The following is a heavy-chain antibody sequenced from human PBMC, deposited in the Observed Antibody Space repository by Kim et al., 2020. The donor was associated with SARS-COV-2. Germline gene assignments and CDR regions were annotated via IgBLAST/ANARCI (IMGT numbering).Heavy chain of an antibody. D-gene: IGHD2-15*01. CDR2: INAGNGNT. Sequence: ASVKVSCKASGYTFTSYAMHWVRQAPGQRLEWMGWINAGNGNTKYSQKFQGRVTITRDTSASTAYMELSSLRSEDTAVYYCAGGYCSGGSCYSYWGQGTLVTVSS. V-gene: IGHV1-3*01. CDR1: GYTFTSYA. J-gene: IGHJ4*02. CDR3: AGGYCSGGSCYSY.